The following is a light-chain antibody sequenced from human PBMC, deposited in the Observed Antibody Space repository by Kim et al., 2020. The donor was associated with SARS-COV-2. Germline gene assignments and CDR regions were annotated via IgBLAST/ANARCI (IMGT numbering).Light chain of an antibody. CDR3: SSYTSSITLL. CDR1: SSDIGGYDF. J-gene: IGLJ2*01. V-gene: IGLV2-14*03. Sequence: QSALTQPASVSGSPGQSISISCTGSSSDIGGYDFVSWYQQHPGKAPKLVIYDVNNRPSGLSHRFSGSKSGNTASLTISGLQAEDEAHYYCSSYTSSITLLFGGGTKLTVL. CDR2: DVN.